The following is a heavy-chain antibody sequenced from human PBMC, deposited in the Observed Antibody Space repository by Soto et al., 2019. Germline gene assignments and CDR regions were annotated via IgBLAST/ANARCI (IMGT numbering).Heavy chain of an antibody. CDR2: INPSGGSK. CDR1: GYTSTSYY. CDR3: SRDRRTYYYDSSGSIPGGFDP. D-gene: IGHD3-22*01. J-gene: IGHJ5*02. V-gene: IGHV1-46*01. Sequence: ASVKVSCKASGYTSTSYYMHWVRQAPGQGLEWMGIINPSGGSKSYAQTFQGRVTMTRDTSTSTLYTELSSLRSEDTAVYYCSRDRRTYYYDSSGSIPGGFDPWGQGTLVTVSS.